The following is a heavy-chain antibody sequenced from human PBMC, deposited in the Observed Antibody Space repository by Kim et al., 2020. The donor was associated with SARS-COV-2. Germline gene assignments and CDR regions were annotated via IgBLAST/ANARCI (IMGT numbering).Heavy chain of an antibody. CDR3: ARGGSYYYGMDV. V-gene: IGHV1-69*04. D-gene: IGHD3-16*01. J-gene: IGHJ6*02. Sequence: NYAPKFQGRVAITADKSTSTAYMELSSLRSEDTAVYYCARGGSYYYGMDVWGQGTTVTVSS.